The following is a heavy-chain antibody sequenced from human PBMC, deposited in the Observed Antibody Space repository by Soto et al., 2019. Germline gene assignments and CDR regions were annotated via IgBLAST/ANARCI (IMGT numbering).Heavy chain of an antibody. CDR2: IRNSGST. CDR3: ARAHAPTLPFDY. CDR1: GGSIGSGDYY. J-gene: IGHJ4*01. D-gene: IGHD2-15*01. V-gene: IGHV4-31*03. Sequence: SETLSLTCTVSGGSIGSGDYYWSWIRQHPGKGLEWIGYIRNSGSTYYNPSLKSRVTISVDTSENQFSLKLSSLTAADTAVYYCARAHAPTLPFDYWGLGTLVTVSS.